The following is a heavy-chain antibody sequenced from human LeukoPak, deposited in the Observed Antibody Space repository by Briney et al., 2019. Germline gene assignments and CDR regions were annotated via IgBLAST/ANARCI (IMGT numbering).Heavy chain of an antibody. CDR2: IIPIFGTA. CDR1: GGTFSSYA. Sequence: ASVKVSCKASGGTFSSYAISWVRQAPGQGLEWMGGIIPIFGTANYAQKFQGRVTITADESTSTAYMELSSLRSEDTAVYYCARVPRLAAADTGWFDPWGQGTLVTVSS. V-gene: IGHV1-69*01. D-gene: IGHD6-13*01. J-gene: IGHJ5*02. CDR3: ARVPRLAAADTGWFDP.